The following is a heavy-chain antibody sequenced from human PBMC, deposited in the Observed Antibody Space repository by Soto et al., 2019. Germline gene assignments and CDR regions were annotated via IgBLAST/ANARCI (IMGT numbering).Heavy chain of an antibody. CDR1: GGTFSSYA. Sequence: QVQLVQSGAEVKKPGSSVKVSCKASGGTFSSYAISWVRQAPGQGLEWMGGIIPIFGTANYAQKFQGRVTITEDDSTSTAYMERSSLGSEDTAVFYCARGVSGYDPYFDYWGQGTLVTVSS. D-gene: IGHD5-12*01. CDR3: ARGVSGYDPYFDY. J-gene: IGHJ4*02. CDR2: IIPIFGTA. V-gene: IGHV1-69*01.